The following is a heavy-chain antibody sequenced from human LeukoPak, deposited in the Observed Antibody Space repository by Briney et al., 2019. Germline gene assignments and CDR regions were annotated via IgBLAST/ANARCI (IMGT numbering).Heavy chain of an antibody. V-gene: IGHV3-48*03. J-gene: IGHJ5*01. CDR3: SREDEGVACKRYNWVDP. CDR1: GFTFSSYE. Sequence: GGSLRLSCAASGFTFSSYEMNWVRQAPGKGLEWVSYISSSGSTIYYADSVKGRFTISRDNAKNSLYLQMNSLRAEDTAVYYWSREDEGVACKRYNWVDPLGPGTLVT. D-gene: IGHD6-19*01. CDR2: ISSSGSTI.